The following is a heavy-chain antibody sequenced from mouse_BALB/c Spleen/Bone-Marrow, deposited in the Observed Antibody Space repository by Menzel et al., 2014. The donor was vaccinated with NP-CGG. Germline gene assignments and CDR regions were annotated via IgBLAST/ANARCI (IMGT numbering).Heavy chain of an antibody. CDR1: GFTFSSYA. J-gene: IGHJ1*02. CDR3: ARVITWYFDV. V-gene: IGHV5-9-3*01. D-gene: IGHD2-4*01. Sequence: EVQVVESGGGLVKPGGSLKLSCAASGFTFSSYAMSWVRQTPEKRLEWVATTSSGGSYTYYPDSVKGRFTISRDNAKNTLYLQMSSLRSEDTAMYYCARVITWYFDVWGAGTTVTVSS. CDR2: TSSGGSYT.